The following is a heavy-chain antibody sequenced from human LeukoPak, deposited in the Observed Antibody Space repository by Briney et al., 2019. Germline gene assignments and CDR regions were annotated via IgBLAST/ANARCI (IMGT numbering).Heavy chain of an antibody. J-gene: IGHJ4*02. V-gene: IGHV4-39*07. CDR2: IYYSGST. CDR1: GGSISSSSYY. D-gene: IGHD2-2*01. CDR3: ANQLSYLYYFDY. Sequence: SETLSLTCTVSGGSISSSSYYRGWIRQPPGKGLEWIGSIYYSGSTYYNPSLKSRVTISVDTSKNQFSLKLSSVTAADTAVYYCANQLSYLYYFDYWGQGTLVTVSS.